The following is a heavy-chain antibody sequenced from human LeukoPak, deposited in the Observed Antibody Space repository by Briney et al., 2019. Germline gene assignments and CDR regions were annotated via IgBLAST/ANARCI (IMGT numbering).Heavy chain of an antibody. Sequence: GRSLRLSCAASGFDIYNDWMSWVRQAPGRGLEWVGRIKSKSAGGTIDYAAPVNGRFIISRDGSKNTLYLQMNSLKTEDTAMYYCTLIKGWGSGTYYLDYWGQGTLVTVSS. CDR2: IKSKSAGGTI. CDR1: GFDIYNDW. CDR3: TLIKGWGSGTYYLDY. J-gene: IGHJ4*02. V-gene: IGHV3-15*01. D-gene: IGHD3-10*01.